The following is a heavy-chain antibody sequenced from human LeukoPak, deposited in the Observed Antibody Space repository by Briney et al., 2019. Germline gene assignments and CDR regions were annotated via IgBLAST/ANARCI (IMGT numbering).Heavy chain of an antibody. J-gene: IGHJ6*02. CDR2: ISSSGSTI. CDR1: GFTFSSFE. CDR3: ARRHSYYGMDV. D-gene: IGHD6-25*01. Sequence: GGSLRLSCAASGFTFSSFEMNWVGQAPGKGLEWVSYISSSGSTIYYADSVKGRFTISRDNAKNSLYLQMNSLRAEDTAVYYCARRHSYYGMDVWGQGTTVTVSS. V-gene: IGHV3-48*03.